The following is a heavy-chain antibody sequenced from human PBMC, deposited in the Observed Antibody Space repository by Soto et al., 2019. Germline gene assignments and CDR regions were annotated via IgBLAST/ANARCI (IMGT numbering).Heavy chain of an antibody. J-gene: IGHJ5*02. CDR1: GGSFSGYY. V-gene: IGHV4-34*01. CDR2: INHSGST. CDR3: ARVEEYLYYYDSSGYWFDP. Sequence: PSETLSLTCAVYGGSFSGYYWTWIRQPPGTGLEWIGEINHSGSTNYNPSLKSRVTISVDKSKNQFSLKLSSVTAADTAVYYCARVEEYLYYYDSSGYWFDPWGQGTLVTVSS. D-gene: IGHD3-22*01.